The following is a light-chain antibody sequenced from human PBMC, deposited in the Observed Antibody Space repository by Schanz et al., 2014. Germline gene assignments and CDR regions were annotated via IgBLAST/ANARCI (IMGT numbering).Light chain of an antibody. Sequence: EIVMTQSPATLSVSPGERATLSCRASQSVSSNLAWYQQKPGQAPRLLIYGASTRATGIPARFSGSGSGTEFTLTISSLQSEDFALYYCQQRSNWPPTITFGGGTKVEIK. CDR1: QSVSSN. CDR2: GAS. CDR3: QQRSNWPPTIT. V-gene: IGKV3-15*01. J-gene: IGKJ4*01.